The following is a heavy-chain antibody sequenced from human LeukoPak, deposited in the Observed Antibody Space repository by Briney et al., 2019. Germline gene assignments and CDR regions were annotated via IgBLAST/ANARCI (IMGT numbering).Heavy chain of an antibody. J-gene: IGHJ4*02. CDR3: ASGSFDY. Sequence: GGSLRLSCAASGFTFTNYWMTWVRQAPGKGLEWVANIKQDGSTKYYLDSVKGRFTISRDNSKNTLYLQMNSLRAEDTAVYYCASGSFDYWGQGTLVTVSS. V-gene: IGHV3-7*01. CDR2: IKQDGSTK. CDR1: GFTFTNYW.